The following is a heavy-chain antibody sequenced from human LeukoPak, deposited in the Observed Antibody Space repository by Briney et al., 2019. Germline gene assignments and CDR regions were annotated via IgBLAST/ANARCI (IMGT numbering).Heavy chain of an antibody. D-gene: IGHD2-8*01. V-gene: IGHV3-23*01. CDR1: GFTFSSCA. Sequence: GGSLRLSCVASGFTFSSCAMSWVRQAPGKGPEWVAAVTGNGVTTWYAPFVKGRFIISRDNSKNTLYLQMSGLRAEDTALFYCAKDRLYPNDIFDVWGQGTMVTVS. J-gene: IGHJ3*01. CDR3: AKDRLYPNDIFDV. CDR2: VTGNGVTT.